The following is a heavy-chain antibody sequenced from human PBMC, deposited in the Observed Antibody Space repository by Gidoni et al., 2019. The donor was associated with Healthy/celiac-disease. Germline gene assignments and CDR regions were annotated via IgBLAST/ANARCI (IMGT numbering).Heavy chain of an antibody. V-gene: IGHV3-30-3*01. Sequence: QVQLVESGGGVVQPGRSLRLSCAASGFTFSRYAMHWGRQAPGKGLEWVAVISYDGSNKYYADSVKGRFTIARDNSKNTLYLQMNSLRAEDTAVYYCARGKLERRGKRYDYYGMDVWGQGTTVTVSS. D-gene: IGHD1-1*01. J-gene: IGHJ6*02. CDR2: ISYDGSNK. CDR3: ARGKLERRGKRYDYYGMDV. CDR1: GFTFSRYA.